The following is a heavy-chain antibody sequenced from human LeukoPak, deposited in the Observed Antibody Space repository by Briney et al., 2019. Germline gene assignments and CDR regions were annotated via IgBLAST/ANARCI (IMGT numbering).Heavy chain of an antibody. CDR3: ARGRYCSADICSGGDAFDI. V-gene: IGHV4-39*07. CDR2: IYTRGST. D-gene: IGHD2-15*01. J-gene: IGHJ3*02. Sequence: SETLSLTCTGSGGSISSSSYYWGWVRQPPGKGLEWIGRIYTRGSTNYNPSLKSRVTMSVDTSKNQFSLKLSSVTAADTAVYYCARGRYCSADICSGGDAFDIWGQGTMVSVSS. CDR1: GGSISSSSYY.